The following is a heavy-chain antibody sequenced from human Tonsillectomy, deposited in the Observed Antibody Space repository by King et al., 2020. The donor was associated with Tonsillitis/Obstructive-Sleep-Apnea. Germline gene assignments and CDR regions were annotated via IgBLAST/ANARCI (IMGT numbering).Heavy chain of an antibody. V-gene: IGHV1-24*01. J-gene: IGHJ4*02. Sequence: QLVQSGAEVKKPGASVKVSCKVSGYTLTEFPMHWVRQAPGKGLEWMGGFDPEDGEPIYAQKFQGRVTMTEDTSTDTAYMELSSLRSEDTALYYCATGAPRLPLGYFDYWGQGTLVTVSS. CDR2: FDPEDGEP. CDR1: GYTLTEFP. D-gene: IGHD7-27*01. CDR3: ATGAPRLPLGYFDY.